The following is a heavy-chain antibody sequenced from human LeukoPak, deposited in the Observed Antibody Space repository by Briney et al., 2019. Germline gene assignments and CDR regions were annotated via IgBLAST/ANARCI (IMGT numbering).Heavy chain of an antibody. CDR1: GGSFSGYY. J-gene: IGHJ4*02. D-gene: IGHD1-14*01. Sequence: SETLSLTSAVYGGSFSGYYWSWIPQPPGKGLEWIGEINHSGSTNYNPSLKSRVTISVDTSKNQFSLKLSSVTAADTAVYYCARGRTRGRLDYWGQGTLVTVSS. V-gene: IGHV4-34*01. CDR2: INHSGST. CDR3: ARGRTRGRLDY.